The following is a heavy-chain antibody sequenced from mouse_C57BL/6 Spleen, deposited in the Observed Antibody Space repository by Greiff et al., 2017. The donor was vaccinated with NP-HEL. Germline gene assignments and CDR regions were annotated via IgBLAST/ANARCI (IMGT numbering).Heavy chain of an antibody. CDR3: TRCYSCALYEAKYY. CDR1: GYTFTSYR. J-gene: IGHJ4*01. CDR2: IYTGNSDT. V-gene: IGHV1-5*01. Sequence: VQLPQSGTVLARPGASVKMSCKTSGYTFTSYRMHWVKQRPGQGLEWIGAIYTGNSDTSYNQKLKGKAKLTAVTSASTAYMELSSLTTEDSAVFDCTRCYSCALYEAKYYWGQGTSRTVSS. D-gene: IGHD2-12*01.